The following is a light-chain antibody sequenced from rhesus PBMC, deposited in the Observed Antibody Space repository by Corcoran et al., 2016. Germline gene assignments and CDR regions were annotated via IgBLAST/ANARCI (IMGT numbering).Light chain of an antibody. Sequence: DIQMTQSPSSLSASVGDRVTITCRASQGINNYLSWYQQKPGKAPKPLIYYASRLETGVPSRFRGGRSGTDYILTISSLQPEDIATYYCQQYNNSPLTFGGGTKVELK. CDR1: QGINNY. CDR2: YAS. V-gene: IGKV1-66*01. J-gene: IGKJ4*01. CDR3: QQYNNSPLT.